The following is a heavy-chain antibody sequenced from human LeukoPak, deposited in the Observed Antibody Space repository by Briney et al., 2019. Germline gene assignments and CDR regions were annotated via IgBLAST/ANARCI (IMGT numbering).Heavy chain of an antibody. D-gene: IGHD2-2*01. CDR1: GYTFTNYD. J-gene: IGHJ5*02. CDR2: MNPNSGNT. Sequence: ASVKVSCKASGYTFTNYDINWVRQAAGQGLEWMGWMNPNSGNTNYAQKLQGRVTMTTDTSTSTAYMELRSLRSDDTAVYYCARGNSDVVVPAAILFDWFDPWGQGTLVTVSS. CDR3: ARGNSDVVVPAAILFDWFDP. V-gene: IGHV1-18*01.